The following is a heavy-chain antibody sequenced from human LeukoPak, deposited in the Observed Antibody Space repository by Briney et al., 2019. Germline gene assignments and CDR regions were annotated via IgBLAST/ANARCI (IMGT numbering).Heavy chain of an antibody. J-gene: IGHJ6*03. CDR3: ARGRGATGYYYYYYMDV. Sequence: SETLSLTCAVYGGSFCGYYWSWLRQPPGKGLECIGEINHSGSTNYNPSLKSRVTISVDTSKNQFSLKLSSVTAADTAVYYCARGRGATGYYYYYYMDVWGKGTTVTVSS. CDR1: GGSFCGYY. CDR2: INHSGST. V-gene: IGHV4-34*01. D-gene: IGHD5-12*01.